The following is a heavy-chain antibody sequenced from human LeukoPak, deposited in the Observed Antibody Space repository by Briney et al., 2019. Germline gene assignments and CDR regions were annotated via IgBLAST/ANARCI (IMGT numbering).Heavy chain of an antibody. J-gene: IGHJ4*02. CDR1: GGSISSYY. D-gene: IGHD2-15*01. CDR3: ARLYCSGGSCYSGY. Sequence: SETLYLTCTVSGGSISSYYWSWIRQPPGKGLEWIGYIYYSGSTNYNPSLKSRVTISVDTSKNQFSLKLSSVTAADTAVYYCARLYCSGGSCYSGYWGQGTLVTVSS. V-gene: IGHV4-59*01. CDR2: IYYSGST.